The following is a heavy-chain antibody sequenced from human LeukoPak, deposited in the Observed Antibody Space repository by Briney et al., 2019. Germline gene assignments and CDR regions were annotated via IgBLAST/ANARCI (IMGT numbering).Heavy chain of an antibody. CDR2: ISYSGST. V-gene: IGHV4-59*01. CDR3: ARYIWGSYPTFEDY. CDR1: GGSISSYY. D-gene: IGHD3-16*02. J-gene: IGHJ4*02. Sequence: SETLSLTCTVSGGSISSYYWSWIRQPPGKGLEWIGYISYSGSTNYNPSLKSRVTISVDTSKNQFSLKLSSVTAADTAVYYCARYIWGSYPTFEDYWGQGTLVSVSS.